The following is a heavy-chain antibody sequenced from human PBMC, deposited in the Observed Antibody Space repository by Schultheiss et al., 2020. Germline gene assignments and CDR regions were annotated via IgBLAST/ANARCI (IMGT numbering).Heavy chain of an antibody. CDR1: GFTFRSYA. CDR3: ARAQYGSGSFYFDY. D-gene: IGHD3-10*01. CDR2: IYSGGST. J-gene: IGHJ4*02. Sequence: GGSLRLSCAASGFTFRSYAMSWVRQAPGKGLEWVSLIYSGGSTHYADSVKGRFTISRDNSKNTLYLQMNSLRAEDTAVYYCARAQYGSGSFYFDYWGQGTLVTVSS. V-gene: IGHV3-66*01.